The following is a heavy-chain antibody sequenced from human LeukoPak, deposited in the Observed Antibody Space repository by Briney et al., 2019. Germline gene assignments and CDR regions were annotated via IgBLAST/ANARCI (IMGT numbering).Heavy chain of an antibody. CDR1: GGSFSGYY. J-gene: IGHJ5*02. CDR2: INHSGST. D-gene: IGHD3-3*01. CDR3: ARARYYDFWSGYYRTWFDP. V-gene: IGHV4-34*01. Sequence: PSETLSLTCAVYGGSFSGYYWSWIRQPPGKGLEWIGEINHSGSTNYNPSLKSRVTISVDTSKNQFSLKLSSVTAADTAVYYCARARYYDFWSGYYRTWFDPWGQGTLVTVSS.